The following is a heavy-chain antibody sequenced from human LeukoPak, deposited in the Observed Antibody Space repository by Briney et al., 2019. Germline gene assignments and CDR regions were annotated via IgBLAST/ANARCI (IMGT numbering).Heavy chain of an antibody. V-gene: IGHV4-34*01. J-gene: IGHJ4*02. Sequence: SETLSLTCTVSGGSISSYYWSWIRQPPGKGLEWIGEINHSGSTNYNPSLKSRVTISVDTSKNQFSLKLSSVTAADTAVYYCARVKGQYYYDSSGKKYYFDYWGQGTLVTVSS. CDR2: INHSGST. D-gene: IGHD3-22*01. CDR1: GGSISSYY. CDR3: ARVKGQYYYDSSGKKYYFDY.